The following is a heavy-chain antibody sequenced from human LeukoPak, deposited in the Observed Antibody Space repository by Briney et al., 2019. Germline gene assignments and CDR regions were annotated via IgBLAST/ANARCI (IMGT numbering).Heavy chain of an antibody. V-gene: IGHV4-39*01. D-gene: IGHD6-13*01. Sequence: SETLSLTCTVSGGSFSSTSYYWGWIRQPPGKGLEWIGSIYYSGSTYYNPSLKSRVTISVDTSKNQFSLKLSSVTAADTAVYYCARRRIAAAGRRGWFDPWGQGTLVTVSS. CDR1: GGSFSSTSYY. CDR3: ARRRIAAAGRRGWFDP. CDR2: IYYSGST. J-gene: IGHJ5*02.